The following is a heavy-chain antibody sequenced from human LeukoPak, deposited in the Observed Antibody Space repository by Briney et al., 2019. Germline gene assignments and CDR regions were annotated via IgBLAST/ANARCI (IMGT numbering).Heavy chain of an antibody. Sequence: ASVKVSCKASGYTFTSYGISWVRQAPGQGLEWMGWISAYNGNTNYAQKLQGRVTMTTDTSTSTAYMELRSLRSDDTAVYYCASIDLAADAFDIWGQGTMVTVSS. J-gene: IGHJ3*02. CDR2: ISAYNGNT. CDR3: ASIDLAADAFDI. D-gene: IGHD3-9*01. CDR1: GYTFTSYG. V-gene: IGHV1-18*01.